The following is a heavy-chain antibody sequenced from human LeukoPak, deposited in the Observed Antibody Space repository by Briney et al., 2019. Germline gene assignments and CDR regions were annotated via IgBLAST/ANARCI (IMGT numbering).Heavy chain of an antibody. CDR3: AKGPPWGEWELLRFDY. D-gene: IGHD1-26*01. J-gene: IGHJ4*02. V-gene: IGHV3-7*01. Sequence: GGSLRLSCAASGFTFSTYWMTWVRQSPGKGLEWVANIKQDGSEKYYVDSVKGRFTISRDNAKNSLYLQMNSLRAEDTAVYYCAKGPPWGEWELLRFDYWGQGTLVTVSS. CDR2: IKQDGSEK. CDR1: GFTFSTYW.